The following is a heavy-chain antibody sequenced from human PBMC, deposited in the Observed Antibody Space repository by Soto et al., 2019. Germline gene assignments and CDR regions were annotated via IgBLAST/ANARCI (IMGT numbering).Heavy chain of an antibody. CDR1: AGTFSTYA. D-gene: IGHD6-6*01. J-gene: IGHJ4*02. V-gene: IGHV1-69*01. Sequence: QVHLVQSGTEVKKPGSSVRVSCKASAGTFSTYAIAWVRQAPGQGLAWMGEFISTCHKTNYPQKFPGRLTLTADDATSTAYLELSSLTSRDTAVYFCARALVRSSALPLSLDSWGQGTLVRVS. CDR2: FISTCHKT. CDR3: ARALVRSSALPLSLDS.